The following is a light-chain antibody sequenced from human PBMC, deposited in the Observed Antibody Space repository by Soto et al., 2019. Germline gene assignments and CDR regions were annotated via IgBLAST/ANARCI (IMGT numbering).Light chain of an antibody. V-gene: IGKV3D-20*02. CDR1: QSVSSSY. Sequence: EIVLTQSPGTLSLSPGERATLSCRASQSVSSSYLAWYQQKRGQSPRLLIYGASSRATGIPDRFSGSGSGTDFTLTISSLEPEDFAVYYCQQRSNWPLTFGGGTKVDIK. CDR2: GAS. J-gene: IGKJ4*01. CDR3: QQRSNWPLT.